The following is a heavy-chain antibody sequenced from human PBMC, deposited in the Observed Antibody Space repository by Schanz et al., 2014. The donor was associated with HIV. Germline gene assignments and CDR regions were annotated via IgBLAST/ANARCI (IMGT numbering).Heavy chain of an antibody. V-gene: IGHV3-21*02. J-gene: IGHJ6*02. D-gene: IGHD1-26*01. CDR1: GFTSSDYT. CDR3: ARDHLRQQSGSYSPYYYYGMDV. Sequence: EVRLVESGGGLVKPGGSLRLSCAAGGFTSSDYTMNWVRQAPGKGLEWVSSISSSSGYIRYADSVRGRFTISRDNAKNSLYLQMNSLRAEDTAVYYCARDHLRQQSGSYSPYYYYGMDVWGQGTTVTVSS. CDR2: ISSSSGYI.